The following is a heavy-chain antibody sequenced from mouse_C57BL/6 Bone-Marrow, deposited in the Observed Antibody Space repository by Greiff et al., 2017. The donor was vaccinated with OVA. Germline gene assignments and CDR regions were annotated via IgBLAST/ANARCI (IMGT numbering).Heavy chain of an antibody. CDR2: ISYSGST. J-gene: IGHJ2*01. CDR1: GYSITSDY. V-gene: IGHV3-8*01. CDR3: ARLRLYYFDY. Sequence: EVQLQESGPGLAKPSQTLSLTCSVTGYSITSDYWTWIRKFPGNKLEYMGYISYSGSTYYNPSLKSRISITRDTSKNQYYLQLNSVTTEDTATYYCARLRLYYFDYWGQGTTLTVSS.